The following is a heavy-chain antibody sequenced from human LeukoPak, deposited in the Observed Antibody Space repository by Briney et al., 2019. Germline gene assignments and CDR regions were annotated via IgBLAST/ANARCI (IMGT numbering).Heavy chain of an antibody. CDR3: ARGSGGFRFDY. Sequence: SGPALVKPTQTLTLTCTFSGFSLSTSGTRVSWIRQPPGKALEWLARIDWDGDKFYSTSLKTRLTISKDTSKNQVVLTMTNMDPVDTATYYCARGSGGFRFDYWGQGTLVTVSS. V-gene: IGHV2-70*04. D-gene: IGHD1-14*01. CDR1: GFSLSTSGTR. J-gene: IGHJ4*02. CDR2: IDWDGDK.